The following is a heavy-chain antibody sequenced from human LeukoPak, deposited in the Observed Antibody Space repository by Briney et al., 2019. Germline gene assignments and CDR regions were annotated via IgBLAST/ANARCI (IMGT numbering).Heavy chain of an antibody. CDR3: ARPQDYYDSSGYYLGAFDI. CDR2: ISGSGGST. Sequence: PGGSLRLSCAASGFTFSSYAMSWVRQAPGKGLEWVSAISGSGGSTYYSDSVKGRFTISRDNSKNTLYLQMNSLRAEDTAVYYCARPQDYYDSSGYYLGAFDIWGQGTMVTVSS. J-gene: IGHJ3*02. V-gene: IGHV3-23*01. CDR1: GFTFSSYA. D-gene: IGHD3-22*01.